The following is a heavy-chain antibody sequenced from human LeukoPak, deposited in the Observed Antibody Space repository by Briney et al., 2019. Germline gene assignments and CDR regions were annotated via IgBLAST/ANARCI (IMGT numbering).Heavy chain of an antibody. V-gene: IGHV4-39*01. CDR2: IYYSGSA. J-gene: IGHJ3*02. CDR1: DGSISSRNYY. D-gene: IGHD1-14*01. Sequence: SETLSLTCTVSDGSISSRNYYSGWIRQPPGMGLEWIGSIYYSGSAYYHPSLKSRGTISIDTSKNQFSLKMSSVTASDTAVYYCARRGITARAAFDIWGQGKMVIVSS. CDR3: ARRGITARAAFDI.